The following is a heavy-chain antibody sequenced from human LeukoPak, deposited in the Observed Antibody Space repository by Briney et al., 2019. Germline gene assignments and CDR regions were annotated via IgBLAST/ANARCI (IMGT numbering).Heavy chain of an antibody. Sequence: PSETLSLTCTVSGNSISSGDYYWSWIRQPAGKGLEWIGRIYTSGSANYNPSLKSRVTISGDTSKNQFSLRLSSVTAADTAVYYCARASYSYDINGWVPFDYWGQGTLVTVSS. CDR3: ARASYSYDINGWVPFDY. J-gene: IGHJ4*02. V-gene: IGHV4-61*02. CDR1: GNSISSGDYY. CDR2: IYTSGSA. D-gene: IGHD3-22*01.